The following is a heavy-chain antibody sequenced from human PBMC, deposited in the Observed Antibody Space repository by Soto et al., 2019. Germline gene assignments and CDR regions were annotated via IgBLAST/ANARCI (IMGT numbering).Heavy chain of an antibody. CDR1: GFTFSSYA. V-gene: IGHV3-23*01. D-gene: IGHD5-18*01. CDR2: ISGSGGST. Sequence: PGGSLRLSCAASGFTFSSYAMSWVRQAPGKGLEWVSAISGSGGSTYYADSVKGRFTISRDNSKNTLYLQMNSLRAEDTAVYYCANGGEQLWLHYYYYGMDVWGQGTTVTVSS. CDR3: ANGGEQLWLHYYYYGMDV. J-gene: IGHJ6*02.